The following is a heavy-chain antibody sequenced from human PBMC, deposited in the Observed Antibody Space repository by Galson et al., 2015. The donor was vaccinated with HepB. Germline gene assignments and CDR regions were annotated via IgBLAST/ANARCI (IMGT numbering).Heavy chain of an antibody. V-gene: IGHV3-72*01. CDR2: VRNKANGYTT. CDR1: GFTFSDHY. J-gene: IGHJ6*02. Sequence: SLRLSCAASGFTFSDHYMDWVRQAPGKRLEWVGRVRNKANGYTTEYAASVKDRFTVSRDDSKNSLYLQMNSLRTEDTAIYYCVRVSRTNRDMDVWGQGTTVTVSS. D-gene: IGHD1-14*01. CDR3: VRVSRTNRDMDV.